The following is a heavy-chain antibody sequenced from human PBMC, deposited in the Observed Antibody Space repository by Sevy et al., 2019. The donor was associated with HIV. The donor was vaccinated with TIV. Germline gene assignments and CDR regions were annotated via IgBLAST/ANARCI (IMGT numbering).Heavy chain of an antibody. Sequence: GGSLRLSCAASGFTFSSYEMNWVRQAPGKGLEWVSYISSSGSLIYYADSVKGRFTISRDNAKNSLYLQMNSLRAEDTAVYYCARGVVIGTTFDYWGQGTLVTVSS. CDR2: ISSSGSLI. CDR1: GFTFSSYE. J-gene: IGHJ4*02. CDR3: ARGVVIGTTFDY. D-gene: IGHD3-22*01. V-gene: IGHV3-48*03.